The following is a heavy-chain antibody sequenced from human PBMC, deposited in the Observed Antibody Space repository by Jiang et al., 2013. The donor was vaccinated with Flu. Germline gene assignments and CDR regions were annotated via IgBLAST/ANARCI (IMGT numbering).Heavy chain of an antibody. CDR1: GGSISSSSYY. CDR3: ARHHSSGWFDKDY. J-gene: IGHJ4*02. CDR2: IYYSGST. V-gene: IGHV4-39*01. Sequence: GLVKPSETLSLTCTVSGGSISSSSYYWGWIRQPPGKGLEWIGSIYYSGSTYYNPSLKSRVTISVDTSKNQFSLKLSSVTAADTAVYYCARHHSSGWFDKDYWGQGTLVTVSS. D-gene: IGHD6-19*01.